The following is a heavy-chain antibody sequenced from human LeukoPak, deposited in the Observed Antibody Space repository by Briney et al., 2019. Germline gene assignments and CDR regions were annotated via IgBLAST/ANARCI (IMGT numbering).Heavy chain of an antibody. CDR1: GHTFTGYY. CDR3: ARDRASSGWYVY. V-gene: IGHV1-2*02. D-gene: IGHD6-19*01. Sequence: ASVKVSCKSSGHTFTGYYIHWVRQAPGQGLEWMGWINPNSGGTNYAQKFQGRVTMTRDTSISTAYMELSRLRSDDTAVYYCARDRASSGWYVYWGQGTLVTVSS. CDR2: INPNSGGT. J-gene: IGHJ4*02.